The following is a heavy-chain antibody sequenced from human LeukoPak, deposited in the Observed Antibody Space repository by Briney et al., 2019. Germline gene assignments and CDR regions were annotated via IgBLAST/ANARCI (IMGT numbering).Heavy chain of an antibody. CDR2: IYYSGST. Sequence: PSETLSLTCTVPGGSISSYYWSWIRQPPGKGLEWIGYIYYSGSTNYNPSLKSRVTISVDTSKNQFSLKLSSVTAADTAVYYCAGHSSGPYYYFDYWGQGTLVTVSS. CDR3: AGHSSGPYYYFDY. J-gene: IGHJ4*02. V-gene: IGHV4-59*01. D-gene: IGHD3-22*01. CDR1: GGSISSYY.